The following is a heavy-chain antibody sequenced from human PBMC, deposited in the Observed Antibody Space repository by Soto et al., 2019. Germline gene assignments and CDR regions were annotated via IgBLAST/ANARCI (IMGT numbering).Heavy chain of an antibody. CDR3: ASGSWYDILTGRPYYYYYYGMDV. Sequence: SETLSLTCTVSGGSISSYYWSWIRQPPGKGLEWIGYIYYSGSTNYNPSLKSRVTISVDTSKNQFSLKLSSVTAADTAVYYCASGSWYDILTGRPYYYYYYGMDVWGQGTTVTVSS. J-gene: IGHJ6*02. CDR1: GGSISSYY. D-gene: IGHD3-9*01. CDR2: IYYSGST. V-gene: IGHV4-59*01.